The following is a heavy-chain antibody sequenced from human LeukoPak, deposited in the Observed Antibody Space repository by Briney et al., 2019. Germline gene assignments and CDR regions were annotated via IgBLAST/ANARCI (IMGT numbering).Heavy chain of an antibody. V-gene: IGHV3-74*01. Sequence: GRSLRLSCAASGFTFSAYWMHWVRQAPGKGLVWVSRIESDVSSTNYADSVKGRFTISRDNAKNTLYLHMNSLKAGDTAMYYCGRMDGGNYWGQGTLVTVSS. CDR2: IESDVSST. D-gene: IGHD3-16*01. J-gene: IGHJ4*02. CDR1: GFTFSAYW. CDR3: GRMDGGNY.